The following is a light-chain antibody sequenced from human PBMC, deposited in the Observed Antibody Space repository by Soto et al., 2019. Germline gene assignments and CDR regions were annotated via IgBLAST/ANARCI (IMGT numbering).Light chain of an antibody. CDR3: SSYAGNNIWV. CDR1: SSDVGGYNF. J-gene: IGLJ3*02. V-gene: IGLV2-8*01. Sequence: QPVLTQPPSASGSPGQSVTISCTGTSSDVGGYNFVSWYQQHPGKAPKLMIYEVTERPSGVPDRFSGSKSGNTASLTVSGLQPEDEAAYYCSSYAGNNIWVFGGGTKLTVL. CDR2: EVT.